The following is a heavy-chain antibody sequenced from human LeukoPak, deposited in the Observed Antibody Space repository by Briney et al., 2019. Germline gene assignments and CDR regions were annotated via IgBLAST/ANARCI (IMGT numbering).Heavy chain of an antibody. J-gene: IGHJ5*02. CDR3: ARGTSSDRSTDWFDP. CDR1: GFTFSSFW. CDR2: IKQDGSEK. D-gene: IGHD2-21*02. Sequence: TGGSLRLSCAASGFTFSSFWMNWVRQAPGKGLEWVANIKQDGSEKYYVDSVKGRFTISRDNAKNSLYLQMNSLRAEDTAVYYCARGTSSDRSTDWFDPWGQGTLVTVSS. V-gene: IGHV3-7*01.